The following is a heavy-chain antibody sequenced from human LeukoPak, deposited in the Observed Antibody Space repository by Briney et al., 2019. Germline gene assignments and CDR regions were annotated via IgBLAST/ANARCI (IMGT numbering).Heavy chain of an antibody. CDR3: ATERSYGYFDY. Sequence: ASVKVSCKASGYTFTSSDISWLRQAPGQGLEWMGWISGYNANTIYAQKLQGRVTMTTDTSTSTAYMELGSLTSDDTAVYYCATERSYGYFDYWGQGTLVTVSS. CDR1: GYTFTSSD. D-gene: IGHD5-18*01. V-gene: IGHV1-18*01. J-gene: IGHJ4*02. CDR2: ISGYNANT.